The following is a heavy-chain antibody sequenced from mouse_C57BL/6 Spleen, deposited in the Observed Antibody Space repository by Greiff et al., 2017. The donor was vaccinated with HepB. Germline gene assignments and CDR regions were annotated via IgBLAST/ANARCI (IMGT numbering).Heavy chain of an antibody. Sequence: DVKLQESGPGLVKPSQSLSLTCSVTGYSITSGYYWNWIRQFPGNKLEWMGYISYDGSNNYNPSLKNRISITRDTSKNQFFLKLNSVTTEDTATYYCARAPTLGWFAYWGQGTLVTVSA. CDR2: ISYDGSN. V-gene: IGHV3-6*01. CDR1: GYSITSGYY. CDR3: ARAPTLGWFAY. J-gene: IGHJ3*01. D-gene: IGHD2-10*01.